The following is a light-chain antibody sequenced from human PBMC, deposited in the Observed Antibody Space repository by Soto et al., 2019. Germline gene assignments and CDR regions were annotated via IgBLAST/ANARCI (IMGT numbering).Light chain of an antibody. CDR1: SSNIGNNY. CDR2: DTY. CDR3: GTWDSSLSAGV. J-gene: IGLJ3*02. V-gene: IGLV1-51*01. Sequence: QSVLTQPPSVSAAPGQKVTISCSGGSSNIGNNYVSWYQQLPGAAPKLLIYDTYNRPSGIPDRFSGSKSGTSATLDITGLQTGDEADYYCGTWDSSLSAGVFGGGTKLTVL.